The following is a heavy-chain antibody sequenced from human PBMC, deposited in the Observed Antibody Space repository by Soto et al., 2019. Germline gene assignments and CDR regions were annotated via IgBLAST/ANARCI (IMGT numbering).Heavy chain of an antibody. D-gene: IGHD6-19*01. CDR1: GGTFSSYA. V-gene: IGHV1-69*13. CDR3: ARLEVASGGWFDP. Sequence: GASVKVSCKASGGTFSSYAISWVRQAPGQGLEWMGGIIPIFGTANYAQKFQGRVTITADESTSTAYMELSSLRSEDTAVYYCARLEVASGGWFDPWGQGTLVTVSS. CDR2: IIPIFGTA. J-gene: IGHJ5*02.